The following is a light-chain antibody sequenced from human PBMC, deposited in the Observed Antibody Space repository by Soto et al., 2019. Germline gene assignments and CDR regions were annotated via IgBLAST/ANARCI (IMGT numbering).Light chain of an antibody. V-gene: IGLV2-14*01. CDR2: DVN. Sequence: QSALTQPASVSGSPGQSITISCTGSSSDVGGYNYVSWYQQHPGKAPKLMIFDVNNRASGVSNRFSGSKSGNTASLTSSGLQAEDEADYFCSSYTSSSTWVFGGGTKLTVL. CDR1: SSDVGGYNY. CDR3: SSYTSSSTWV. J-gene: IGLJ3*02.